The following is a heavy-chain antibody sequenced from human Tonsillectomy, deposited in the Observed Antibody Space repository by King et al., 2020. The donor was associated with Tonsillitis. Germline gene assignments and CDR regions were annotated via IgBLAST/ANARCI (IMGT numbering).Heavy chain of an antibody. CDR1: GGSFSGYY. CDR2: TNHRGST. J-gene: IGHJ6*02. D-gene: IGHD1/OR15-1a*01. CDR3: ARSSTNGMDV. V-gene: IGHV4-34*01. Sequence: VQLQQWGAGLLKPSETLSLTFGVYGGSFSGYYCNWIRPPPGQGLEGMVETNHRGSTDDNPSLKSRVTMSGDTSKNQVSLKLSSVTAADTAVYYCARSSTNGMDVWGQGTTVTVSS.